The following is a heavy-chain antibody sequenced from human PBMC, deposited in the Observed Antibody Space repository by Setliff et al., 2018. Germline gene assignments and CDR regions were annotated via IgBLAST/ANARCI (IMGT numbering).Heavy chain of an antibody. D-gene: IGHD1-26*01. J-gene: IGHJ3*02. V-gene: IGHV1-69*13. CDR3: ARGGRGSYYRHAFDI. Sequence: SVKVSCKVSGGAFSTSAISWVRQAPGQGLEWVGAILPIVGSANYGNKFQGRVTITADESTSTAYMELRSLRSDDTAVYYCARGGRGSYYRHAFDIWGQGTMVTVSS. CDR1: GGAFSTSA. CDR2: ILPIVGSA.